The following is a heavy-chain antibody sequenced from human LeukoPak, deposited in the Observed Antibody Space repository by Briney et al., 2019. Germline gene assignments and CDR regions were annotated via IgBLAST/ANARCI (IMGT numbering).Heavy chain of an antibody. CDR3: AKAEHYYYGSGSYYYGMDV. Sequence: GGPLRLSCAASGFTVSSNYMSWVRQAPGKGLEWVSVIYSGGSTYYADSVKGRFTISRDNSKNTLYLQMKSLRAEDTAVYYCAKAEHYYYGSGSYYYGMDVWGQGTTVTVSS. V-gene: IGHV3-66*01. J-gene: IGHJ6*02. CDR1: GFTVSSNY. D-gene: IGHD3-10*01. CDR2: IYSGGST.